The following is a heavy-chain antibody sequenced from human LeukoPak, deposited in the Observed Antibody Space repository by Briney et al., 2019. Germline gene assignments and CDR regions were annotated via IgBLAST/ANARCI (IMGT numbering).Heavy chain of an antibody. CDR3: ARHSSSWYPDY. CDR1: GGSIRSYY. D-gene: IGHD6-13*01. J-gene: IGHJ4*02. Sequence: PSETLSLTCTVSGGSIRSYYWSWIRQPPGKGLEWSGYIHYTGSTNYNPSLKSRVTISVDTSKNQFSLQLSSVTATDTAVYFCARHSSSWYPDYWGQGTLVTVYS. CDR2: IHYTGST. V-gene: IGHV4-59*08.